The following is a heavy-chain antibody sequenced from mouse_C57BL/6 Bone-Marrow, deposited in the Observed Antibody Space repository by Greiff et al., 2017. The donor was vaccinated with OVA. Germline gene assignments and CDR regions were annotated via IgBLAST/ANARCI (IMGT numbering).Heavy chain of an antibody. CDR1: GYTFTSYT. CDR3: GSGSGGLRSDD. J-gene: IGHJ2*01. D-gene: IGHD2-4*01. CDR2: INPSSGYT. V-gene: IGHV1-4*01. Sequence: QVQLQQSGAELARPGASVKMSCKASGYTFTSYTMHWVKQRPGQGLEWIGYINPSSGYTKYNQKFKDKATLTADKSSSTAYMQLSSLTAEDSAVYYGGSGSGGLRSDDWGQGTTLTGSS.